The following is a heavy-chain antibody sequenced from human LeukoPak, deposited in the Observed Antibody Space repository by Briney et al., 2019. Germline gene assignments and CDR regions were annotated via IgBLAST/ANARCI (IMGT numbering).Heavy chain of an antibody. CDR3: ARGSSGTEGFDL. CDR2: IYNGNI. V-gene: IGHV1-18*01. D-gene: IGHD6-19*01. J-gene: IGHJ5*02. Sequence: GASVTVSCTASGYTFIKFGISWVRQAPGQGLEWMGWIYNGNIKYAQSLQGRVTMTTDTSTSTAYMELRSLKSDDTAVYYCARGSSGTEGFDLWGQGALVTVSS. CDR1: GYTFIKFG.